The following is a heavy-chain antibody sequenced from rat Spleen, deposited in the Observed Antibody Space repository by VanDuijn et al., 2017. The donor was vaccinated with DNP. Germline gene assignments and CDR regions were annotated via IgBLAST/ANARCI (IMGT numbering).Heavy chain of an antibody. CDR2: IFYDDSRT. CDR3: ARGSGTYYWYIDF. J-gene: IGHJ1*01. D-gene: IGHD4-4*01. Sequence: EVQLVESGGGLVQPGRSLKLSCTASQFTFSNYDMAWVRQSPKKGLEWVAAIFYDDSRTYYRDSVKGRFTISRDNDRGTLYLQMDSLRSEDTATYSWARGSGTYYWYIDFWGPGTMVTVSS. V-gene: IGHV5S10*01. CDR1: QFTFSNYD.